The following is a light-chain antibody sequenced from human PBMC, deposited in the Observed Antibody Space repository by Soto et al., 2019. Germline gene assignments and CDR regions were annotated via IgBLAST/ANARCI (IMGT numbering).Light chain of an antibody. J-gene: IGLJ1*01. Sequence: QSALTQPPSASGSPGQSVTISCTGTSGDVGGYNYVSWYQQHPGKAPKLMIYDVNKRPSGVPDRVSGSKSGNTASLTVSGLQAEDEAYYYCSSHAGSNNPFVFGTGTKLTVL. CDR1: SGDVGGYNY. CDR2: DVN. CDR3: SSHAGSNNPFV. V-gene: IGLV2-8*01.